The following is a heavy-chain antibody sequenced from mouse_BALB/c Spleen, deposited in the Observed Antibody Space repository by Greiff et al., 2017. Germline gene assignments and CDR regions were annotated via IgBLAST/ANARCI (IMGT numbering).Heavy chain of an antibody. J-gene: IGHJ2*01. CDR2: IDPANGNT. CDR3: ASLYGGDFGY. CDR1: GFNIKDTY. Sequence: EVQGVESGAELVRPGASVKLSCTASGFNIKDTYMHWVKQRPEQGLEWIGRIDPANGNTKYDPKFQGKATITADTSSNTAYLQLSSLTSEDTAVYYCASLYGGDFGYWGQGTTLTVSS. D-gene: IGHD1-1*01. V-gene: IGHV14-3*02.